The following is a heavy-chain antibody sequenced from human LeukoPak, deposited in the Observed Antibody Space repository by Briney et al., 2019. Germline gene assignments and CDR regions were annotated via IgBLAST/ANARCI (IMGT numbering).Heavy chain of an antibody. CDR1: GGSISSSSYY. J-gene: IGHJ4*02. D-gene: IGHD6-25*01. Sequence: SETLSLTCTVSGGSISSSSYYWGWVRQSPGQGLEWIASVYYTGSPYYNLSLKSRVTISVDTSKNQFSLKLSSVTAADTAVYYCARSSASVDYWGQGTLVTVSS. CDR2: VYYTGSP. V-gene: IGHV4-39*07. CDR3: ARSSASVDY.